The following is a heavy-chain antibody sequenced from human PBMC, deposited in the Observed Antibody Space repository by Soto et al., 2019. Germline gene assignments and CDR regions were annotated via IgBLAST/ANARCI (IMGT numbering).Heavy chain of an antibody. CDR2: IYHSGST. D-gene: IGHD1-26*01. CDR3: ARDPWELLPRYYYYGMEV. Sequence: KPSETLSLTCAFSVGSISSSNWWSWVRQPPGKGLEWIGEIYHSGSTNYNPSLKSRVTISVDKSKNQFSLKLSSVTAADTAVYYCARDPWELLPRYYYYGMEVWGQGTTVTVSS. V-gene: IGHV4-4*02. J-gene: IGHJ6*02. CDR1: VGSISSSNW.